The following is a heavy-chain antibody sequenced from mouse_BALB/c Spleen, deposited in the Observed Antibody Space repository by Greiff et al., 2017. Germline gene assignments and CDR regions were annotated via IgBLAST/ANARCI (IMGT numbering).Heavy chain of an antibody. D-gene: IGHD1-1*01. Sequence: QVQLQQSGAELAKPGASVKMSCKASGYTFTSYWMLWVKQRPGQGLEWIGYINPSTGYTEYNQKFKDKATLTADKSSSTAYMQLSSLTSEDSAVYYCARNPYYYGSSSRYFDVWGAGTTVTVSS. J-gene: IGHJ1*01. CDR3: ARNPYYYGSSSRYFDV. CDR1: GYTFTSYW. CDR2: INPSTGYT. V-gene: IGHV1-7*01.